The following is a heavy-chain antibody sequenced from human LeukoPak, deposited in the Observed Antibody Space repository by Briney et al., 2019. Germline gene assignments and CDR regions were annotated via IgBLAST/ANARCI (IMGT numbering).Heavy chain of an antibody. Sequence: SETLSLTCTVSGGSISSYYWGWIRQPPGKGLEWVASISHSGTTYYNPSLKSRVTISVDTSKNHFSLQLSSVTAADTAVYYCARGERGVDYWGQGALVTVSS. CDR1: GGSISSYY. V-gene: IGHV4-38-2*02. D-gene: IGHD2-8*01. CDR3: ARGERGVDY. J-gene: IGHJ4*02. CDR2: ISHSGTT.